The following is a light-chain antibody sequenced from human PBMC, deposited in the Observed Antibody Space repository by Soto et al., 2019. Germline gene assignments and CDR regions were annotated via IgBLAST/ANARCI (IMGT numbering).Light chain of an antibody. CDR2: EVN. CDR1: SSDVGSYNR. CDR3: SLYISGSTYV. V-gene: IGLV2-18*01. J-gene: IGLJ1*01. Sequence: QSALTQPPSVSGSPGQSVTISCTGTSSDVGSYNRLSWYQQPPGTAPKLIMYEVNTRPSGVPDRFSGSKSGSTASLTISGLQAEDEADCYCSLYISGSTYVFGTVTKLTVL.